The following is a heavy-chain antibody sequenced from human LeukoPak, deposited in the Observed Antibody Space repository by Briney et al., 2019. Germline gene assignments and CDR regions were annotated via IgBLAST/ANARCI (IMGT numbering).Heavy chain of an antibody. Sequence: SETLSLTCTVSGGSISSSSYYWGWIRQPPGKGLEWIGSIYYSGSTYCNPPLKSRVTISVDASKNQFSLKLSSVTAADTAVYFCARPWIVGASLGAFDLWGQGTMVTVSS. V-gene: IGHV4-39*07. D-gene: IGHD1-26*01. J-gene: IGHJ3*01. CDR3: ARPWIVGASLGAFDL. CDR2: IYYSGST. CDR1: GGSISSSSYY.